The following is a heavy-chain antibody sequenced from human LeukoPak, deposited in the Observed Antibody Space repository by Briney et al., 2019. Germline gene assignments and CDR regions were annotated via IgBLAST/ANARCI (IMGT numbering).Heavy chain of an antibody. V-gene: IGHV4-59*12. CDR3: ARGLGHYGSGSYVWFDP. D-gene: IGHD3-10*01. CDR2: IYYSGST. CDR1: GGSISSYY. Sequence: SESLSLTCTVSGGSISSYYWSWIRQPPGKGLEWIGYIYYSGSTYYNPSLKSRVTISVDTSKNQFSLKLSSVTAADTAVFYCARGLGHYGSGSYVWFDPWGQGTLVTVSS. J-gene: IGHJ5*02.